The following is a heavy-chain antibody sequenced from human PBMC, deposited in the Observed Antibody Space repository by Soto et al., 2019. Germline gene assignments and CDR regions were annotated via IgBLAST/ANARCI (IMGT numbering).Heavy chain of an antibody. CDR2: INPNSGGT. V-gene: IGHV1-2*04. CDR1: GYTFTGYY. CDR3: ASDSSIIHPTQYYFDY. J-gene: IGHJ4*02. D-gene: IGHD4-4*01. Sequence: QVQLVQSGAEVKKPGASVKVSCKASGYTFTGYYMHWVRQAPGQGLEWMGWINPNSGGTNYAHKFQGWVTMTRDPSISTAYMELSRLRSDDTAVYYCASDSSIIHPTQYYFDYWGQGTLVTVSS.